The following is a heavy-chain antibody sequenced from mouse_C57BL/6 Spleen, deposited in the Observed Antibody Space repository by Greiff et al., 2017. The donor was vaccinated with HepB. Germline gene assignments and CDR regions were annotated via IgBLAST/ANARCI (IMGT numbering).Heavy chain of an antibody. V-gene: IGHV14-2*01. CDR2: IDPEDGET. D-gene: IGHD1-3*01. CDR1: GFNIKDYY. CDR3: ASEWDGDY. J-gene: IGHJ2*01. Sequence: VQLQQSGAELVKPGASVKLSCTASGFNIKDYYMHWVKQRTEQGLEWIGRIDPEDGETKYAPQFQGKATITADTSSNTAYLQLSSRTSEDTAGYYWASEWDGDYWGQGTTLTVSS.